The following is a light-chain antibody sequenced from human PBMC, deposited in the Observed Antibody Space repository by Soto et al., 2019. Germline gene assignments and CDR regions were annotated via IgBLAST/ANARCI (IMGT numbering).Light chain of an antibody. V-gene: IGLV1-51*01. J-gene: IGLJ3*02. Sequence: QSVLTQPPSVSAAPGQKVTISCSGSSSNIGNNYVSWYQQLPGTAPKLLIYDNNNRPSGIPVRFSGSKSGTSATLGITGLQTGDEADYYCGTWDSSLSAGVFGGGTKLTVL. CDR1: SSNIGNNY. CDR3: GTWDSSLSAGV. CDR2: DNN.